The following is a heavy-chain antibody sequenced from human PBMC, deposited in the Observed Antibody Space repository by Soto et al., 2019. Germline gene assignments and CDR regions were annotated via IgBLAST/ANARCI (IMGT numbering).Heavy chain of an antibody. CDR3: ARDGLTYYDILTPMDV. Sequence: GGSLRLSCAASGFTFSSYSMNWVRQAPGKGLEWVSYISSSSTIYYADSVKGRFTISRDNAKNSLYLQMNSLRAEDTAVYYCARDGLTYYDILTPMDVWGKGTTVTVSS. V-gene: IGHV3-48*01. CDR2: ISSSSTI. J-gene: IGHJ6*04. CDR1: GFTFSSYS. D-gene: IGHD3-9*01.